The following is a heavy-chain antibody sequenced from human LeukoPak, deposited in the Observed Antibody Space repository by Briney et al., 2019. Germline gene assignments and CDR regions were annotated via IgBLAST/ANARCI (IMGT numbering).Heavy chain of an antibody. J-gene: IGHJ4*02. CDR1: GFTFSSYS. CDR3: ARDSSPYCSGGSCSTLDY. V-gene: IGHV3-21*01. CDR2: ISSSSSYI. Sequence: PGGSLRLSCAASGFTFSSYSMNWVRQAPGKGLEWVSSISSSSSYIYCADSVKGRFTISRDNAKNSLYLQMNSLRAEDTAVYYCARDSSPYCSGGSCSTLDYWGQGTLVTVSS. D-gene: IGHD2-15*01.